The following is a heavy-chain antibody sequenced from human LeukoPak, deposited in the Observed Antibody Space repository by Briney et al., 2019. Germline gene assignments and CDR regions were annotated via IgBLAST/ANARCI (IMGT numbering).Heavy chain of an antibody. D-gene: IGHD5-18*01. J-gene: IGHJ5*02. V-gene: IGHV1-69*13. Sequence: GASVKVSCKASGYTFTSLDISWVRQAPGQGLEWMGGINPIFGTANYAQKFQGRVTITADESTSTAYMELSSLRSEDTAVYYCVTYRQVMLPFEAWGQGTLVTVSS. CDR2: INPIFGTA. CDR1: GYTFTSLD. CDR3: VTYRQVMLPFEA.